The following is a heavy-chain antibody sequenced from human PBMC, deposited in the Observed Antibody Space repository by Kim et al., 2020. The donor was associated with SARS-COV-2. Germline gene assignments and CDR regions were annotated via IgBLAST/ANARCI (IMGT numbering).Heavy chain of an antibody. CDR2: IWYDGSNK. Sequence: GGSLRLSCAASGFTFSSYGMHWVRQAPGKGLEWVAVIWYDGSNKYYADSVKGRFTISRDNSKNTLYLQMNSLRAEDTAVYYCARDRSPTGGDYGAQSFDPWGQGTLVTVSS. V-gene: IGHV3-33*01. J-gene: IGHJ5*02. D-gene: IGHD4-17*01. CDR3: ARDRSPTGGDYGAQSFDP. CDR1: GFTFSSYG.